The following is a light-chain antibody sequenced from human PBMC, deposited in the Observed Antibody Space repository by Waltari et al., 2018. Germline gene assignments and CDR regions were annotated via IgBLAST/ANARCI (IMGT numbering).Light chain of an antibody. Sequence: QAGLTQPPSVSKGLRQTATLSCTGNRNNVCNQGSAWLQQHQGQPPKLLSYRNNNRPSGISDRFSASRSGNTASLTITGLQPEDEADYYCSAWDSDLRGYVFGTGTKVTVL. J-gene: IGLJ1*01. CDR2: RNN. CDR3: SAWDSDLRGYV. V-gene: IGLV10-54*04. CDR1: RNNVCNQG.